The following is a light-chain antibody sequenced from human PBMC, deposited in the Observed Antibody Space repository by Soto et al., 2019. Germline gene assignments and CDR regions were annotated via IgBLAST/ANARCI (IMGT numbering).Light chain of an antibody. J-gene: IGLJ1*01. V-gene: IGLV1-44*01. CDR3: AAWDDSLNGYV. Sequence: QSVLTQPPSASGTPGQRVTISCSGSSSNIGSNTVNWYQQLPGTAPKLLIYSNNQRPSGVPDRFSRSKSGTSASLAISGRQAEDEADYYCAAWDDSLNGYVFGTGTKLTGL. CDR2: SNN. CDR1: SSNIGSNT.